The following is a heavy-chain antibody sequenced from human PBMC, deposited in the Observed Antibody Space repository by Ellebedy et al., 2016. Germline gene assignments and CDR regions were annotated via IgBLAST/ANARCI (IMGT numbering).Heavy chain of an antibody. CDR1: GYTFTSYS. CDR2: ISPYNGNT. Sequence: ASVKVSCXASGYTFTSYSIHWVRQAPGQGLEWMGWISPYNGNTNYAQKFQGRVTMTTDTSTSTAYIDLTSLRSDDTAVYYCARDRTSTGRMIEVIHDPFDIWGQGTMVTVSS. D-gene: IGHD3-22*01. V-gene: IGHV1-18*04. CDR3: ARDRTSTGRMIEVIHDPFDI. J-gene: IGHJ3*02.